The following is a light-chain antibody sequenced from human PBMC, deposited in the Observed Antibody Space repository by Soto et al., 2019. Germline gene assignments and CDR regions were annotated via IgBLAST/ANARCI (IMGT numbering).Light chain of an antibody. V-gene: IGKV4-1*01. J-gene: IGKJ4*01. Sequence: DIVMTQSPDSLAVSLGERATINCKSSQSVLYSSNNKNYLAWYQQKPGQPPKLLIYWASTRESGVPDRFSGSGSGTDFTLTISSLQAEDVAVYYCQQYYSTPLTFGGGTKWEI. CDR1: QSVLYSSNNKNY. CDR2: WAS. CDR3: QQYYSTPLT.